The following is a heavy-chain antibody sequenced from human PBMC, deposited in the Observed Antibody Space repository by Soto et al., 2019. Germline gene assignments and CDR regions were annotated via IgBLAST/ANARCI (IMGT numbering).Heavy chain of an antibody. V-gene: IGHV1-8*01. CDR3: ARGQGLWFGELLNWFDP. J-gene: IGHJ5*02. CDR1: GYTFTSYD. CDR2: MNPNSGNT. D-gene: IGHD3-10*01. Sequence: GASVKVSCKASGYTFTSYDSNWVRQATGQVLEWMGWMNPNSGNTGYAQKFQGRVTMTRNTSISTAYMELSSLRSEDTAVYYCARGQGLWFGELLNWFDPWGQGTLVNVSS.